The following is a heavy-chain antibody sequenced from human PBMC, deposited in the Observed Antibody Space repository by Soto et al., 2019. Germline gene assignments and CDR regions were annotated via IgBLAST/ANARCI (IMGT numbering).Heavy chain of an antibody. D-gene: IGHD3-3*01. CDR2: IYHSGST. J-gene: IGHJ6*02. V-gene: IGHV4-4*02. Sequence: QVQLQESGPGLVKPSGTLSLTCAVSGGSISSSNWWSWVRQPPGKGLEWIGEIYHSGSTNYNPSLDLRVTISVDKSKNQFSLKLSSVTAADTAVYYCARDTTIFGVAPRYYGMDVWGQGTTVTVSS. CDR1: GGSISSSNW. CDR3: ARDTTIFGVAPRYYGMDV.